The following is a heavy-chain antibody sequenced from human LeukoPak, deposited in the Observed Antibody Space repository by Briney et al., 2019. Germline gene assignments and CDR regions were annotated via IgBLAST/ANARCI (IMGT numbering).Heavy chain of an antibody. CDR3: ARGYSSSWGDY. J-gene: IGHJ4*02. CDR1: GGSISSYY. Sequence: PSETLSLTCTVSGGSISSYYWSWIRQPPGKGLEWIGYIYYSGSTNYNPSLKSRVTISVDTSKNQFSLKLSSVTAADTAVYCCARGYSSSWGDYWGQGTLVTVSS. CDR2: IYYSGST. D-gene: IGHD6-13*01. V-gene: IGHV4-59*01.